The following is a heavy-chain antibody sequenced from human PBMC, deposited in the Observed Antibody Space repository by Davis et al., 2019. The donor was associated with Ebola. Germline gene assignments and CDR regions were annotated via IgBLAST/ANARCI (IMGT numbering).Heavy chain of an antibody. CDR1: GFTFSSYA. D-gene: IGHD2-8*01. J-gene: IGHJ5*02. Sequence: GESLKISCAASGFTFSSYAMSWVRQAPGKGLEWVSAISGSGGSTYYADSVKGRFTISRDNSKNTLYLQMNSLRAEDTAVYYCARDLYGVAVRVNWFDPWGQGTLVTVSS. CDR2: ISGSGGST. CDR3: ARDLYGVAVRVNWFDP. V-gene: IGHV3-23*01.